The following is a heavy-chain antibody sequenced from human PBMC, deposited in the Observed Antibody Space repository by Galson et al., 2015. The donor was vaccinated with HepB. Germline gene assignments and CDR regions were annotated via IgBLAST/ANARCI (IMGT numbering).Heavy chain of an antibody. D-gene: IGHD6-13*01. CDR2: IEPSDSYT. J-gene: IGHJ3*02. V-gene: IGHV5-10-1*01. CDR1: GYSFTNYW. CDR3: ARRMPAGGPDYDACEI. Sequence: QSGAEVKKPGESLRISCKGSGYSFTNYWITWVRQMPGKGLEWMGRIEPSDSYTNYSPSFQGHVTISADKSISTAYLQWSSLKASDAAMYYCARRMPAGGPDYDACEIWGHVTRVTVSS.